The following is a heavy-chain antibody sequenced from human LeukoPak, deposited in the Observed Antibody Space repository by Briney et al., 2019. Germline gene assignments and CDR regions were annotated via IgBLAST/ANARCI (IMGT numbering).Heavy chain of an antibody. Sequence: PSETLSLTCAVYGGSFSGYYWSWIRQPPGKGLEWIGSIYDSGSTYYNPSLKSRVTISVDTSKNRFSLKLNSVTAADTAVYYCARHYGPWGQGTLVTVSS. CDR3: ARHYGP. J-gene: IGHJ5*02. CDR1: GGSFSGYY. D-gene: IGHD3-16*01. CDR2: IYDSGST. V-gene: IGHV4-34*01.